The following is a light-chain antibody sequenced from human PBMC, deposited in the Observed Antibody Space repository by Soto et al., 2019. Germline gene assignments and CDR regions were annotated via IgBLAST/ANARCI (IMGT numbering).Light chain of an antibody. V-gene: IGKV3-11*01. Sequence: EIVLSQSPATLSLSPGERATLSCRASQSVSSYLAWYQQKPGQAPRLLISDASNRATGIPARFSGSGSGTDFTLTISSLEPEDFAGYYCQQRSNWPRTFGQGTKVDI. J-gene: IGKJ1*01. CDR2: DAS. CDR1: QSVSSY. CDR3: QQRSNWPRT.